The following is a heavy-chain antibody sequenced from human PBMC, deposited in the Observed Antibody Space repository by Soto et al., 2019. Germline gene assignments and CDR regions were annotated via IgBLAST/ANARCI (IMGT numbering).Heavy chain of an antibody. CDR1: GFTFSSYW. CDR2: IKQDGSEK. J-gene: IGHJ4*02. CDR3: ARPHPVGTDSGPDY. V-gene: IGHV3-7*03. Sequence: LRLSCAASGFTFSSYWMSWVRQAPGKGLEWVANIKQDGSEKYYVDSVKGRFTISRDNAKNSLYLQMNSLRAEDTAVYYCARPHPVGTDSGPDYWGQGTLVTVSS. D-gene: IGHD5-12*01.